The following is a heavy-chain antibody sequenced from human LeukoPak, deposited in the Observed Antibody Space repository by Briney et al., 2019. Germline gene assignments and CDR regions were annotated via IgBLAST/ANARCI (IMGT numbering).Heavy chain of an antibody. CDR2: INSNSGGT. CDR1: GYTFIGHY. J-gene: IGHJ3*02. Sequence: ASVKVSCKASGYTFIGHYMHWVRQAPGQGLEWMGWINSNSGGTKYAQKFQGSVIMTRDTSISTAYMELSRLKSDDTAVYYCARGRVHAWSDAFDIWGQATTVTVSS. CDR3: ARGRVHAWSDAFDI. V-gene: IGHV1-2*02. D-gene: IGHD1-1*01.